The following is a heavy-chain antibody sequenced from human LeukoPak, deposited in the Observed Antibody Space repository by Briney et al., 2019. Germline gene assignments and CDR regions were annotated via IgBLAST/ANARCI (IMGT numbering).Heavy chain of an antibody. J-gene: IGHJ4*02. CDR1: GGTFSNYA. Sequence: SSVKVSCKASGGTFSNYAISWVRQAPGQGLEWMGGIIPIFGTANYAQKFQGRVTITTDESTSTAYMELSSLRSEDTVVYYCAREARERGYSGYDDYWGQGTLVTVSS. D-gene: IGHD5-12*01. CDR3: AREARERGYSGYDDY. CDR2: IIPIFGTA. V-gene: IGHV1-69*05.